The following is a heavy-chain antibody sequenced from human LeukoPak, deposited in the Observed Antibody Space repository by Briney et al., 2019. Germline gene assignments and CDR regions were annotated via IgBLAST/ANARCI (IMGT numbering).Heavy chain of an antibody. CDR1: GFTFSSYW. CDR2: INSDGSST. CDR3: ARNSSSSDFDY. V-gene: IGHV3-74*01. D-gene: IGHD6-13*01. J-gene: IGHJ4*02. Sequence: PGGSLRLSCAHSGFTFSSYWVHWVRPAPEKGLVWVSRINSDGSSTSYADSVKGRFTISRDNAKNTLYLQRNSLRAEDTAVYYCARNSSSSDFDYWGQGTLVTVSS.